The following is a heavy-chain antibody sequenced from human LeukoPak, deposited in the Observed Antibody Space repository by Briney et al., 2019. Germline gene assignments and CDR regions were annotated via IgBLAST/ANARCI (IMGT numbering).Heavy chain of an antibody. J-gene: IGHJ3*02. Sequence: SETLSLTCTVSSGSISSSSYYWGWMRQPPGTGLEWIGSIYYSGSTNYNPSLKSRVTISVDTSKNQFPLKLSSVTAADTAVYYCARRGLWSGYSVPPVWAFDIWGQGTMVTVSS. D-gene: IGHD3-3*01. CDR1: SGSISSSSYY. V-gene: IGHV4-39*06. CDR2: IYYSGST. CDR3: ARRGLWSGYSVPPVWAFDI.